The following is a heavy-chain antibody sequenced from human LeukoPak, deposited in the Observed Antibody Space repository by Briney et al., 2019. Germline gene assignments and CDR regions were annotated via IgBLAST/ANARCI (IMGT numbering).Heavy chain of an antibody. CDR2: IYYSGST. CDR3: ARGLSTRGPFDY. Sequence: SETLSLTCTVSGGSISSYYWSWIRQPPGKGLEWIGYIYYSGSTNYNPSLKSRVTISVDTSKNQFSLKLSSVTAADTAVYYCARGLSTRGPFDYWGQGTLVTVSS. D-gene: IGHD2-2*01. CDR1: GGSISSYY. J-gene: IGHJ4*02. V-gene: IGHV4-59*01.